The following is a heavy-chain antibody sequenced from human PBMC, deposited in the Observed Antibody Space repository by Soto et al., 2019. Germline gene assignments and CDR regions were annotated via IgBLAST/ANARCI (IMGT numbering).Heavy chain of an antibody. CDR3: TSSGYGYAYFRI. CDR1: GFTFSNAW. Sequence: EVQVVESGGGLVKPGGSLRLSCAASGFTFSNAWMSWVRLAPGKGLEWVGRIKSKTDGGTTDYVAPVKGRFTISRDDSTGTLYLQMNSLKADDTAVYYCTSSGYGYAYFRIWGQGTLVTVSS. V-gene: IGHV3-15*01. CDR2: IKSKTDGGTT. J-gene: IGHJ4*02. D-gene: IGHD2-2*01.